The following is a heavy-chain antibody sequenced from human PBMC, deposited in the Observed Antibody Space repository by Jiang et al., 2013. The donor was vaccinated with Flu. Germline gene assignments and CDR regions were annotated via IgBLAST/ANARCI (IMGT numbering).Heavy chain of an antibody. D-gene: IGHD5-24*01. CDR3: ARAHVEMATISFDY. Sequence: LLKPSETLSLTCAVYGGSFSGYYWSWIRQPPGKGLERIGEINHSGSTNYNPSLKSRVTTSVDTSRNQFSLKLSSVTAADTAVYYCARAHVEMATISFDYWGQGTLVTVSS. CDR1: GGSFSGYY. CDR2: INHSGST. V-gene: IGHV4-34*01. J-gene: IGHJ4*02.